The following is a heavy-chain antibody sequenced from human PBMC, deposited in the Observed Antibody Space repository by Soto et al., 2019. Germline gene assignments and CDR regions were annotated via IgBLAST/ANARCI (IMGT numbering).Heavy chain of an antibody. D-gene: IGHD6-6*01. V-gene: IGHV3-33*01. CDR1: GFTFSSYG. J-gene: IGHJ4*02. CDR3: ARERPRIAARPYSFDY. Sequence: QVQLVESGGGVVQPGRSLRLSCAASGFTFSSYGMHWVRQAPGKGLEWVAVIWYDGSNKYYADSVKGRFTISRDNSKNTLYLQMNSLRAEDTAVYYCARERPRIAARPYSFDYWGQGTLVTVSS. CDR2: IWYDGSNK.